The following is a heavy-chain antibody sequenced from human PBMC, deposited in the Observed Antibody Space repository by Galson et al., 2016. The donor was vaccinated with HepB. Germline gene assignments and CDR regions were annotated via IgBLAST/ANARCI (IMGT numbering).Heavy chain of an antibody. J-gene: IGHJ4*02. CDR2: INGRGDTT. CDR3: AKEIPGGESTASPFDY. Sequence: SLRLSCAASGFTFSGYALSWVRQAPGKGLEWVSSINGRGDTTYYADSVAGRFTISRDYSKNSVYLQLNSLRAADTAIYYCAKEIPGGESTASPFDYWGQGTLLTVSS. V-gene: IGHV3-23*01. CDR1: GFTFSGYA. D-gene: IGHD3-10*01.